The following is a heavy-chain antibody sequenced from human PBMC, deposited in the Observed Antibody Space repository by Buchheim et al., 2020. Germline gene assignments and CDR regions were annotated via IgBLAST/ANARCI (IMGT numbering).Heavy chain of an antibody. CDR2: VYYSGNT. V-gene: IGHV4-59*12. CDR1: GGSISTYY. Sequence: QVQLQESGPGLVKPSETLSLTCTVSGGSISTYYWNWIRQSPGKGLEWIGYVYYSGNTNYNPSLKSRVTMSLDTSQNQFSLQLRSVTAADTAVYYCARDRLRNWFDSWGQGTL. J-gene: IGHJ5*01. CDR3: ARDRLRNWFDS. D-gene: IGHD4-17*01.